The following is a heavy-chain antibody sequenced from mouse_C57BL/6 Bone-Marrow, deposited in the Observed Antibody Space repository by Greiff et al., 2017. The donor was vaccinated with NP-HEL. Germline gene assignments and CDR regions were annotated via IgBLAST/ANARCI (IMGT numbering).Heavy chain of an antibody. CDR2: IHPRSGNT. V-gene: IGHV1-81*01. D-gene: IGHD4-1*01. CDR3: ARGGDWDGGD. CDR1: GYTFTSYG. Sequence: VQLQQSGAELARPGASVKLSCKASGYTFTSYGISWVKQRTGQGLEWIGEIHPRSGNTYYNEQFKGKAPLTADKSSSTAYMELRSLTSEDSAVYFCARGGDWDGGDWGQGTTLTVSS. J-gene: IGHJ2*01.